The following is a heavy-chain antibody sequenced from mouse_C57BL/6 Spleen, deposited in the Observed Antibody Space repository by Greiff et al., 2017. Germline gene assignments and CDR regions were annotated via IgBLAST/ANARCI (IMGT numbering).Heavy chain of an antibody. CDR1: GFNIKNTY. CDR3: ARSNYGSSYPFDY. D-gene: IGHD1-1*01. J-gene: IGHJ2*01. V-gene: IGHV14-3*01. Sequence: EVQRVESVAELVRPGASVKLSCTASGFNIKNTYMHWVKQRPEQGLEWIGRIDPANGNTKYAPKFQGKATITADTSSNTAYLQLSSLTSEDTAIYYCARSNYGSSYPFDYWGQGTTLTVSS. CDR2: IDPANGNT.